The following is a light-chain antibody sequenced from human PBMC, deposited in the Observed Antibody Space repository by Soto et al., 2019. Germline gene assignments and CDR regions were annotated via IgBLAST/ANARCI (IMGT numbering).Light chain of an antibody. V-gene: IGLV8-61*01. Sequence: QAVVTQEPSFSVSPGGTVTLTCGLTSGSVSTTYYPSWYQQTPGQAPRTLIYSTNIRSSGVPDRFSGSILGNKAALTITGAQADDESDYHCMLHMGGGLVVFGGGTKLTVL. J-gene: IGLJ2*01. CDR3: MLHMGGGLVV. CDR2: STN. CDR1: SGSVSTTYY.